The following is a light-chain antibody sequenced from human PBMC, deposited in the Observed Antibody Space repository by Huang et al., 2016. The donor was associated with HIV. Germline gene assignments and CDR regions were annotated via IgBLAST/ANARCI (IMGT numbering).Light chain of an antibody. CDR2: ETF. J-gene: IGKJ2*01. Sequence: ERVLTQSPGTLSVSPGERATLSCRTSQGIGNSLAWYQLKPGQAPRLLIYETFMRASDIPARFSGGGSEIDFTLTISGRQSEDSAVYYCQQYHEWPRTFGQGTKVEIK. CDR1: QGIGNS. CDR3: QQYHEWPRT. V-gene: IGKV3-15*01.